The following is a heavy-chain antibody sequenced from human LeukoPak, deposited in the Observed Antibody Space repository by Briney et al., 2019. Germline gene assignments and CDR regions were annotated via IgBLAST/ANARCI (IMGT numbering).Heavy chain of an antibody. J-gene: IGHJ4*02. CDR2: ISYDGTNK. CDR1: GFTFSLYP. Sequence: PGGSLRLSCAASGFTFSLYPMHWVRQAPGKGLEWVTVISYDGTNKFYADSVKGRFTISRDNSKDTLYLQINSLRADDTAVYYCVRGDRNSYFDYWGQGTRVTVSS. V-gene: IGHV3-30*04. CDR3: VRGDRNSYFDY. D-gene: IGHD4-23*01.